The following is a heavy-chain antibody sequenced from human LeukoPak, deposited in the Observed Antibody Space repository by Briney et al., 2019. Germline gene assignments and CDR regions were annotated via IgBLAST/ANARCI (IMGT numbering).Heavy chain of an antibody. J-gene: IGHJ4*02. CDR3: ARDYCSGGRCYSVDY. CDR1: GFTFSSYS. D-gene: IGHD2-15*01. CDR2: ITSSSSSI. V-gene: IGHV3-48*04. Sequence: GVSLRLSCAASGFTFSSYSLNWVRQAPGKGLEWVSYITSSSSSIYYADSVKGRFTISRDNAKNSLYLQMNSLRAEDTAMYYCARDYCSGGRCYSVDYWGQGTLVTVSS.